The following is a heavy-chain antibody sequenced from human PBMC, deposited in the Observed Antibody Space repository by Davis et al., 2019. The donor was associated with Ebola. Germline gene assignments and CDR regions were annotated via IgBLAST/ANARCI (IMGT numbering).Heavy chain of an antibody. V-gene: IGHV4-34*01. CDR2: INHSGST. Sequence: GSLRLSCTVSGGSISAYYWSWIRQPPGKGLEWIGEINHSGSTNYNPSLKSRVTISVDTSKNQFSLKLSSVTAADTAVYYCARAGGYCSSTSCYRYYYYGMDVWGQGTTVTVSS. D-gene: IGHD2-2*01. CDR1: GGSISAYY. J-gene: IGHJ6*02. CDR3: ARAGGYCSSTSCYRYYYYGMDV.